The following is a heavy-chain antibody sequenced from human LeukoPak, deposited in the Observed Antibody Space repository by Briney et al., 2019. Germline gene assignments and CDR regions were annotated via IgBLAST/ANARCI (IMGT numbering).Heavy chain of an antibody. CDR2: IYSSGST. CDR1: GVSISSGSNY. V-gene: IGHV4-39*07. Sequence: SETLSLTCRVSGVSISSGSNYWGWIRQPPGKTLEWIGRIYSSGSTYYNSSLKSRVIILIDTAKNHFSLNLSSVTAADTAVYYCARSDGYGLVGIWGQGTMVTVSS. J-gene: IGHJ3*02. D-gene: IGHD3-10*01. CDR3: ARSDGYGLVGI.